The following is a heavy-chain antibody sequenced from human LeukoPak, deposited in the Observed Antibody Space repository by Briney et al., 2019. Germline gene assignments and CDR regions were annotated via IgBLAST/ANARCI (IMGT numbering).Heavy chain of an antibody. CDR3: ARGPMVRGYWYFDL. CDR1: GFTFSSHA. J-gene: IGHJ2*01. Sequence: GGSLRLSCAASGFTFSSHAMSWVRQAPGKGLEWVSAIGDDVVSTYYAESVKGRFTISRDNSKNTLYLQMNSLRAEDMAVYYCARGPMVRGYWYFDLWGRGTLVTVSS. V-gene: IGHV3-23*01. D-gene: IGHD3-10*01. CDR2: IGDDVVST.